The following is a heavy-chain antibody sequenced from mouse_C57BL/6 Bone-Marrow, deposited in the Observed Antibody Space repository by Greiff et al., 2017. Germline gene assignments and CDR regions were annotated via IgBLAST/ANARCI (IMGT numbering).Heavy chain of an antibody. CDR3: TRGYGRGYAMDY. J-gene: IGHJ4*01. V-gene: IGHV1-15*01. CDR1: GYTFTDYE. CDR2: IDPETGGT. D-gene: IGHD1-1*01. Sequence: QVQLKESGAELVRPGASVTLSCKASGYTFTDYEMHWVKQTPVHGLEWIGAIDPETGGTAYNQKFKGKAILTADKSSSTAYMELRSLTSEDSAVYYCTRGYGRGYAMDYWGQGTSVTVSS.